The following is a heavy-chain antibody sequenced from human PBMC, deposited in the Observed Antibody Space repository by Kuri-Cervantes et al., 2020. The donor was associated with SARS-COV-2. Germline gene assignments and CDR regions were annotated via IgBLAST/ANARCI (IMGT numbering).Heavy chain of an antibody. CDR1: GFSLSNARMG. Sequence: SGPTLVKPTETLTLTCTVSGFSLSNARMGVRWIRQPPGKALEWLAHIFSNDEKSYSTSLKSRLTISKDTSKSQVVLTMTNVDPVDTATYYCARRDCNYRRLDVWGQGTTVTVSS. V-gene: IGHV2-26*01. D-gene: IGHD1-7*01. J-gene: IGHJ6*02. CDR3: ARRDCNYRRLDV. CDR2: IFSNDEK.